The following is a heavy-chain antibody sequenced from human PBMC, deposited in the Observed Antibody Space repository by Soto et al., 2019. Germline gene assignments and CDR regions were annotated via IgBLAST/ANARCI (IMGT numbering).Heavy chain of an antibody. V-gene: IGHV3-48*01. CDR1: GFTFSSYS. CDR3: AREGYCSSTSCFKTLYYYYYYMDV. D-gene: IGHD2-2*01. J-gene: IGHJ6*03. Sequence: EVPLVESGGGLVQPGGSLRLSCAASGFTFSSYSMNWVRQAPGKGLEWVSYISSSSSTIYYADSVKGRFTISRDNAKNSLYLQMNSLRAEDTAVYYCAREGYCSSTSCFKTLYYYYYYMDVWGKGTTVTVSS. CDR2: ISSSSSTI.